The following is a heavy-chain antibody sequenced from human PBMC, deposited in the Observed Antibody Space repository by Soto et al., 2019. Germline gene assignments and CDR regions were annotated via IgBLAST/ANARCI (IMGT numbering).Heavy chain of an antibody. J-gene: IGHJ6*02. CDR3: TTGATGGRYVIYYYGIDV. Sequence: PSQTLSLTCAISGDSVSSNSAAWNWIRQSPSRGLEWLGRTYYRSKWYTDYAESVKSRITINPDTSKNQVALQLKSVNPEDTAVYYCTTGATGGRYVIYYYGIDVWGQGTTVTVSS. V-gene: IGHV6-1*01. CDR1: GDSVSSNSAA. D-gene: IGHD3-9*01. CDR2: TYYRSKWYT.